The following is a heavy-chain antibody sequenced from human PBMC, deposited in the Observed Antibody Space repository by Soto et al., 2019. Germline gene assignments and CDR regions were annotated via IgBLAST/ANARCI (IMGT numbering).Heavy chain of an antibody. CDR2: ISAYNGNT. CDR1: GYTFTSYG. V-gene: IGHV1-18*01. D-gene: IGHD3-3*01. CDR3: ARENGQLRFLEWLSESKYYYYGMDV. Sequence: ASVKVSCKASGYTFTSYGISWVRQAPGQGLEWMGWISAYNGNTNYAQKFQGWVTMTRDTSISTAYMELSRLRSDDTAVYYCARENGQLRFLEWLSESKYYYYGMDVWGQGTTVTVSS. J-gene: IGHJ6*02.